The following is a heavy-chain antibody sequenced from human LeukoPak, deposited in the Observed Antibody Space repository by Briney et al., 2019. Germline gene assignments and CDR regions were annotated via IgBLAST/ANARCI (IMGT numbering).Heavy chain of an antibody. CDR3: ARHGGFNTPVDY. V-gene: IGHV4-39*01. J-gene: IGHJ4*02. CDR1: GGSTRSTSYY. D-gene: IGHD2-15*01. CDR2: IYHSGST. Sequence: SETLSLTCTVSGGSTRSTSYYWAWIRQPPGKGLEWIGTIYHSGSTYYNPSFKSRVTISLDTSKNQFSLELSSVTAADTTVYYCARHGGFNTPVDYWGQGTLVAVSS.